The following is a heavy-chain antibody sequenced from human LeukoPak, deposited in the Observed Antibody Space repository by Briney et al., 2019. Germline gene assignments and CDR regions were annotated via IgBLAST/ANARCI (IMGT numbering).Heavy chain of an antibody. CDR2: IYYSGST. Sequence: SETLSLTCTVSGDSISSSNYYWGWIRQPPGKGLEWIGSIYYSGSTYYNPSLKSRVTISVDTSKNQFSLKLSSVTAADTAVYYCARQRREEGYFDYWGQGTLVTVSS. CDR1: GDSISSSNYY. CDR3: ARQRREEGYFDY. J-gene: IGHJ4*02. V-gene: IGHV4-39*01.